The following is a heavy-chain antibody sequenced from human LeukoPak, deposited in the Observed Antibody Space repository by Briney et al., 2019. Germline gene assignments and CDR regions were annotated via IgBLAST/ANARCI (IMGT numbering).Heavy chain of an antibody. V-gene: IGHV4-31*03. Sequence: SDTLSLTCTVSGGSISSGGYYWSWIRQHPGKGLEWIGYIYYSGTTYYNPSLQSRVTISVDTSKNQFSLKLSSVTAADTAVYYCARVGVSGSYYGTSDYWGQGTLVTVSS. CDR3: ARVGVSGSYYGTSDY. CDR2: IYYSGTT. D-gene: IGHD3-10*01. J-gene: IGHJ4*02. CDR1: GGSISSGGYY.